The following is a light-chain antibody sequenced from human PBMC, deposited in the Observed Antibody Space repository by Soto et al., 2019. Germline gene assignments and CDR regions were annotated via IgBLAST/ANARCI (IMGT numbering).Light chain of an antibody. CDR2: EVS. V-gene: IGLV2-14*01. CDR1: ISDVGGYNY. Sequence: QSALTQPASVSWSPGQSITISCTGTISDVGGYNYVSWYQQHPGKAPKLMIYEVSNRTSGVSNRFSGYKSGNTASLTISGLQAQYEADYYCSSYTSSSTLYVFGTGTKVTVL. J-gene: IGLJ1*01. CDR3: SSYTSSSTLYV.